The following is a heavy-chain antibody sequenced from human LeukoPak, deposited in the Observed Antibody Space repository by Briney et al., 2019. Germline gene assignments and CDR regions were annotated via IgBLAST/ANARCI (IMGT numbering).Heavy chain of an antibody. Sequence: ASVKVSCKASGYTFTGDYMHWVRQAPGQGLEWVGWINPNSGGTNYAQKFQGRVSMTRDTSISTAYMELSMLRSDDTAVYYCARGVSPLWFGELLYYYFDYWGQGTLVTVSS. D-gene: IGHD3-10*01. CDR2: INPNSGGT. CDR1: GYTFTGDY. V-gene: IGHV1-2*02. CDR3: ARGVSPLWFGELLYYYFDY. J-gene: IGHJ4*02.